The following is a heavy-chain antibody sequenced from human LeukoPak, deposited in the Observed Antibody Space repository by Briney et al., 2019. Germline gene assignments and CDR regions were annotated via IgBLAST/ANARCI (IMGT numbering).Heavy chain of an antibody. CDR3: ARRPGSGSRHFDY. CDR2: IYYSGST. D-gene: IGHD3-10*01. Sequence: SETLSLTCTVSGGSISSSSYYWGWIRQPPGKGLEWIGSIYYSGSTYYNPSLKSRVTISVDTSKNQFSLKLSSVTAADTAVYYCARRPGSGSRHFDYWGQGTLVTVSS. V-gene: IGHV4-39*01. CDR1: GGSISSSSYY. J-gene: IGHJ4*02.